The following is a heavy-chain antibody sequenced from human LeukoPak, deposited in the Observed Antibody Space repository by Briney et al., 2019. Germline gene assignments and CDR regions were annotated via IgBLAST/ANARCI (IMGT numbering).Heavy chain of an antibody. CDR1: GGSISSYY. CDR3: ARTTAQAAAGSGGWFDP. J-gene: IGHJ5*02. CDR2: IYTSGST. Sequence: SETLSLTRTVSGGSISSYYWSWIRQPAGKGLEWIGRIYTSGSTNYNPSLKSRVTMSVDTSKNQFSLKLSSVTAADTAVYYCARTTAQAAAGSGGWFDPWGQGTLVTVSS. V-gene: IGHV4-4*07. D-gene: IGHD6-13*01.